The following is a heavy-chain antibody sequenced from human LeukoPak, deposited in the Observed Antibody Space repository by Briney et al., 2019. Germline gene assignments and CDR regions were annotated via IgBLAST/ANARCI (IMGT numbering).Heavy chain of an antibody. V-gene: IGHV1-69*05. Sequence: SVKVSCKASGYTFTSYGISWVRQAPGQGLEWMGRIIPIFGTANYAQKFQGRVTITTDESTSTAYMELRSLRSEDTAVYYCARVPGYDFWSGYYDYWGQGTLVTVSS. CDR2: IIPIFGTA. CDR1: GYTFTSYG. D-gene: IGHD3-3*01. CDR3: ARVPGYDFWSGYYDY. J-gene: IGHJ4*02.